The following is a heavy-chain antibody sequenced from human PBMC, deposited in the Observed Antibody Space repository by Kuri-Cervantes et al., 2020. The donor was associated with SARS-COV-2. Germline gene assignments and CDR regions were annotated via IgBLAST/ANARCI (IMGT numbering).Heavy chain of an antibody. Sequence: LSLTCAASGFTFDDYGMSWVRQAPGKGLEWASGINWNGGSKGYADSVKGRFTISRDDAKNSLYLQMNSLRAEDTALYHCARDQGVGATTLDYWGQGTLVTVSS. J-gene: IGHJ4*02. CDR2: INWNGGSK. CDR1: GFTFDDYG. D-gene: IGHD1-26*01. V-gene: IGHV3-20*01. CDR3: ARDQGVGATTLDY.